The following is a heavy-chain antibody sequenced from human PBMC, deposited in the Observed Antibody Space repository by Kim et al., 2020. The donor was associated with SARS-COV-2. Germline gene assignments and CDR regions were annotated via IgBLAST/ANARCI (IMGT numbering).Heavy chain of an antibody. Sequence: SETLSLTCTVSGGSISSSSYYWGWIRQPPGKGLEWIGSIYYSGSTYYNPSLKSRVTISVDTSKNQFSLKLSSVTAADTAVYYCARLLRSSSSEDYWGQGTLVTVSS. J-gene: IGHJ4*02. CDR1: GGSISSSSYY. D-gene: IGHD6-6*01. CDR2: IYYSGST. V-gene: IGHV4-39*01. CDR3: ARLLRSSSSEDY.